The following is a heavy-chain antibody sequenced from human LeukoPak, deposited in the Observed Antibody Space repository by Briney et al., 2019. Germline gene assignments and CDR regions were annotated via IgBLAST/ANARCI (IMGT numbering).Heavy chain of an antibody. Sequence: SETLSLTCAVSGGSISSSNWWSRVRQPPGKGLEWIGEIYHSGSTNYNPSLKSRVTISVDKSKNQFSLKLSSVTAADTAVYYCASGVRYYYGSGSYSGYWGQGTLVTVSS. J-gene: IGHJ4*02. V-gene: IGHV4-4*02. CDR2: IYHSGST. CDR1: GGSISSSNW. CDR3: ASGVRYYYGSGSYSGY. D-gene: IGHD3-10*01.